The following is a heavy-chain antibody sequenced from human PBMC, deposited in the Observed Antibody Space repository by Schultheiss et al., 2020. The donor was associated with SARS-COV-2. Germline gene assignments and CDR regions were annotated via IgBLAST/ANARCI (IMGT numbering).Heavy chain of an antibody. V-gene: IGHV3-53*01. D-gene: IGHD3-22*01. J-gene: IGHJ3*02. Sequence: GGSLRLSCAASGFTFSDYYMSWVRQAPGKGLEWVSVIYSGGSTYYADSVKGRFTISRDNSKNTLYLQMNSLRAEDTAVYYCARGSTITYYYDSSGYYHDAFDIWGQGTMVTVSS. CDR2: IYSGGST. CDR3: ARGSTITYYYDSSGYYHDAFDI. CDR1: GFTFSDYY.